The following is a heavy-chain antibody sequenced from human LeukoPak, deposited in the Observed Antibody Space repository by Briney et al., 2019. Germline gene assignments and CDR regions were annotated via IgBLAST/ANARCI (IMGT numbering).Heavy chain of an antibody. CDR1: GFNFNIYN. D-gene: IGHD5-18*01. J-gene: IGHJ4*02. CDR3: AREHTSII. CDR2: ISHNGIKE. Sequence: PGGSLRLSCAASGFNFNIYNMHWVRQAPGKGLEWVAAISHNGIKEDYSESVEGRFTISRDNSKSTLYLQLNSLSAEDAAAYYCAREHTSIIWGQGTLVTVSS. V-gene: IGHV3-30*03.